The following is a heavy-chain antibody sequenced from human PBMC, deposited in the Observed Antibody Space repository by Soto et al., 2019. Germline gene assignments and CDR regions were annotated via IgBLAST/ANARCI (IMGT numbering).Heavy chain of an antibody. D-gene: IGHD3-16*01. V-gene: IGHV4-31*03. Sequence: SETLSLTCTVSGGSISSGGYYWSWIRQHPGKGLEWIGYIYYSGSTYYNPSLKSRVTISVDTSKNQFSLKLSSVTAADTAVYYCARDVGGYFDPWGQGTLVTVSS. CDR3: ARDVGGYFDP. J-gene: IGHJ5*02. CDR2: IYYSGST. CDR1: GGSISSGGYY.